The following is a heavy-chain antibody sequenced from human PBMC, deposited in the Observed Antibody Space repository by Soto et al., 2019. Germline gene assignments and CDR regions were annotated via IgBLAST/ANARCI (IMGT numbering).Heavy chain of an antibody. CDR1: GFTFSSYD. CDR2: IGTAGDT. J-gene: IGHJ6*02. D-gene: IGHD6-13*01. CDR3: ARQYSSSWYGMDV. Sequence: EVQLVESGGGLVQPGGSLRLSCAASGFTFSSYDMHWVRQATGKGLEWVSAIGTAGDTYYPGSVKGRFTISRENAKNSLYLQMNSLRAGDTAVYYCARQYSSSWYGMDVWGQGTTVTVSS. V-gene: IGHV3-13*01.